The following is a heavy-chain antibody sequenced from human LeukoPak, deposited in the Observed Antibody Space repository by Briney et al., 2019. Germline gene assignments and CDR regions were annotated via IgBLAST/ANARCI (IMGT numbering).Heavy chain of an antibody. Sequence: ASVKVSFKASGYTFTSYGISWVRQAPGQGLEWMGWISAYNGNTNYAQKLQGRVTMTTDTYTSTAYMELRSLRSDDTAVYYCARVKSPRGWFDPWGQGTLVTVSS. J-gene: IGHJ5*02. V-gene: IGHV1-18*01. CDR1: GYTFTSYG. CDR2: ISAYNGNT. CDR3: ARVKSPRGWFDP.